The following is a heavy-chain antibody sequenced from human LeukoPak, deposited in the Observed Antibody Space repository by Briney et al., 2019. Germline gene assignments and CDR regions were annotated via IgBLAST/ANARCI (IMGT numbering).Heavy chain of an antibody. CDR1: GFAFSSYA. V-gene: IGHV3-30-3*01. CDR2: ISYDGSYK. Sequence: GGSLRLSCAASGFAFSSYAMLWVRQAPGQGLEWVAVISYDGSYKYYADSVAGRFTISRDNSKNTQYLQMSSLSTEDTALYYCARGPTRGSWPGQADYWGQGTLVTISS. CDR3: ARGPTRGSWPGQADY. J-gene: IGHJ4*02. D-gene: IGHD3-10*01.